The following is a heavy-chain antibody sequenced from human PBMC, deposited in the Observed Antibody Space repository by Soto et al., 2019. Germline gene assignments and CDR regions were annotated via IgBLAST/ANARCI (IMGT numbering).Heavy chain of an antibody. CDR3: ARDKERQQFGGNDYFGIDV. D-gene: IGHD6-25*01. CDR2: IIPIFSTP. CDR1: GGTFGNSA. V-gene: IGHV1-69*12. Sequence: QVQLVQSGAEVKKPGSSVTVSCKASGGTFGNSAISWVRQAPGQGLEWMGGIIPIFSTPDYAQKFQGRVTITADESTPTAYMELTSRKSEDTAVYYCARDKERQQFGGNDYFGIDVWGQGTTVTVSS. J-gene: IGHJ6*02.